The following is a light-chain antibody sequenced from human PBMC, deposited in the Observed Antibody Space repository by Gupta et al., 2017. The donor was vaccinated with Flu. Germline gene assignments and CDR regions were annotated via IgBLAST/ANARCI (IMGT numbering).Light chain of an antibody. CDR3: SSYTSSSTLV. CDR1: SSDVGGYNY. CDR2: DVS. Sequence: SGSPGQSITISCTGTSSDVGGYNYVSWYQQHPGKAPKLMIYDVSNRPSGVSNRFSGSKSGNTASLTISGLQAGDEADYYCSSYTSSSTLVFG. J-gene: IGLJ2*01. V-gene: IGLV2-14*04.